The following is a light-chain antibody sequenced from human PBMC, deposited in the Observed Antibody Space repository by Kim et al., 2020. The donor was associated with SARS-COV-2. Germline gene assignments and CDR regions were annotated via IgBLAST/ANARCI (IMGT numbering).Light chain of an antibody. CDR2: GNS. CDR1: STNIGAGYD. V-gene: IGLV1-40*01. Sequence: RGTTSWTGSSTNIGAGYDVHWYQQLPGTAPKLLIYGNSNRPSGVPDRFSGSKSGTSASLAITGLQAEDEADYYCQSYDSSLSGWVFGGGTKLTVL. CDR3: QSYDSSLSGWV. J-gene: IGLJ3*02.